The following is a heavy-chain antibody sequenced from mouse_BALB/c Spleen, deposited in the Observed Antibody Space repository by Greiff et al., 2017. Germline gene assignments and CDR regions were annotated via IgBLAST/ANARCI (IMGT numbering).Heavy chain of an antibody. J-gene: IGHJ4*01. D-gene: IGHD2-3*01. CDR1: GFSLTSYG. CDR2: IWAGGST. V-gene: IGHV2-9*02. Sequence: VMLVESGPGLVAPSQSLSITCTVSGFSLTSYGVHWVRQPPGKGLEWLGVIWAGGSTNYNSALMSRLSISKDNSKSQVFLKMNSLQTDDTAMYYCAREADGYYAMDYWGQGTSVTVSS. CDR3: AREADGYYAMDY.